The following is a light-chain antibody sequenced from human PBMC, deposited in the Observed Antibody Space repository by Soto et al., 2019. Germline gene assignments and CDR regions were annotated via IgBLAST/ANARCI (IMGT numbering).Light chain of an antibody. CDR1: QSVSSY. CDR2: DAS. CDR3: QQRSNWPST. Sequence: DIVLPQSPATLSLSPGERATLSCRARQSVSSYLAWYQQKPGQAPRLLIYDASNRATGIPARFSGSGSGTDFTLTISSLEPEDLAVYYCQQRSNWPSTFGGGTKVEIK. J-gene: IGKJ4*01. V-gene: IGKV3-11*01.